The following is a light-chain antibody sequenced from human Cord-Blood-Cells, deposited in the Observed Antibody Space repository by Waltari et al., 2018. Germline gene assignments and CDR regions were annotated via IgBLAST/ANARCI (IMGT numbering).Light chain of an antibody. V-gene: IGLV2-14*01. CDR3: SSYTSSSTWV. CDR1: SSDVGGYNY. Sequence: QSALTQPASASGSPGQSITISCPGPSSDVGGYNYVSWYQQHPGKAPKLMIHDVSKRPSGVSNRFSGSKSGNTASLTISGLQAEDEADYYCSSYTSSSTWVFGGGTKLTVL. J-gene: IGLJ3*02. CDR2: DVS.